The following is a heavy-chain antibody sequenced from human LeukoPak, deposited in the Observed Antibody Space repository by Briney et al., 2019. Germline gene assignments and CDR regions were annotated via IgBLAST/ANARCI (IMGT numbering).Heavy chain of an antibody. Sequence: GGSLRLSCAASGFIVSSNYMSWVRQAPGKGLEWVSVIYSGGSTYYADSVKGRFTFSRDSSKNTLYLQMNSLRPEDTAVYYCARGMDSSGWSHDHWGQGTLVTVAS. CDR1: GFIVSSNY. CDR3: ARGMDSSGWSHDH. V-gene: IGHV3-66*01. D-gene: IGHD6-19*01. CDR2: IYSGGST. J-gene: IGHJ4*02.